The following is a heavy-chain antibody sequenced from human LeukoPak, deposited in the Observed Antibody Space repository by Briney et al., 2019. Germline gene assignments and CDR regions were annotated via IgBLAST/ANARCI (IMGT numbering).Heavy chain of an antibody. CDR2: MYYSGST. V-gene: IGHV4-30-4*01. Sequence: SETLSLTCTVSGGSISSGDYYWSWIRQPPGKGLEWIGYMYYSGSTYYNPSLKSRVTISVDTSKNQFSLRPSSVTAADTAVYYCARSDNYVWFDPWGQGTLVTVSS. J-gene: IGHJ5*02. D-gene: IGHD3-10*02. CDR1: GGSISSGDYY. CDR3: ARSDNYVWFDP.